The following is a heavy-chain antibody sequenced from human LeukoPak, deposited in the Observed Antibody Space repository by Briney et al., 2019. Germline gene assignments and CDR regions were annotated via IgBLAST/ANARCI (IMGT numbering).Heavy chain of an antibody. J-gene: IGHJ4*02. CDR1: GYTFTIYG. CDR2: ISAYNGNT. Sequence: ASVTVSCKASGYTFTIYGISWVRQAPGQGLEWMGWISAYNGNTNYAQKLQGRVTMTTDTSTSTAYMELRSLRSDDTAVYYCATSDYGSGSYYYFDYWGQGTLVTVAS. V-gene: IGHV1-18*01. D-gene: IGHD3-10*01. CDR3: ATSDYGSGSYYYFDY.